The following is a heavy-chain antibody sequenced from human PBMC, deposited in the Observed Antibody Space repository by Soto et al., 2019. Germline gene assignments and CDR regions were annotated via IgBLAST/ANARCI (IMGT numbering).Heavy chain of an antibody. J-gene: IGHJ6*03. CDR1: GYTFSSHG. CDR2: ISASNGDT. CDR3: ARMVRGSNIDYYYYMDV. V-gene: IGHV1-18*01. Sequence: ASVKVSCKASGYTFSSHGITWLRQAPGQGLEWMGWISASNGDTNYAQRLQGRVTVTTDTSTTTSYLELRSLRSEDTAVYYCARMVRGSNIDYYYYMDVWGKGTPVTVSS. D-gene: IGHD3-10*01.